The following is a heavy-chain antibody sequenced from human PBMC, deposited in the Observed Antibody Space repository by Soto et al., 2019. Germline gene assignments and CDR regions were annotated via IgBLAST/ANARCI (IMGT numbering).Heavy chain of an antibody. V-gene: IGHV1-8*01. Sequence: QVQLVQSGAEVKKPGASVKVSCKASGYTFTSYDINWVRQATGQGLEWMGWMNPNSGNTGYAQKFQGRVTMTRNTSISTAYMDLSSLRSENTAVYYCARVLRVTTHSSLRYWGQGTLVTVSS. CDR2: MNPNSGNT. D-gene: IGHD4-17*01. CDR3: ARVLRVTTHSSLRY. CDR1: GYTFTSYD. J-gene: IGHJ4*02.